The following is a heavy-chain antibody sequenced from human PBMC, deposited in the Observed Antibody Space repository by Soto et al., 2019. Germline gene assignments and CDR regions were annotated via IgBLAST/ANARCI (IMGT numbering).Heavy chain of an antibody. J-gene: IGHJ1*01. CDR2: IYYSGST. Sequence: SETLSLTCTASGGSISGYYWHWIRQPPGKGLEWIGHIYYSGSTIYNPSLKSRVTISVDTSKNQFSLRLNSVTAADTAVYYCARFFSECELLWARFYSWGPGTLVPVSS. CDR3: ARFFSECELLWARFYS. V-gene: IGHV4-59*01. D-gene: IGHD3-3*01. CDR1: GGSISGYY.